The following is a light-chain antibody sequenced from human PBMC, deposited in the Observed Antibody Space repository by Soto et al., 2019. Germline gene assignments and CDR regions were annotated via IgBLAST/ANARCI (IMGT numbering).Light chain of an antibody. J-gene: IGKJ1*01. CDR2: GAS. CDR3: HQYGNSLWS. CDR1: QSVSSNN. Sequence: EIVLTQSPGTLSLSPGERATLSCRASQSVSSNNLAWYQQTPGQAPRLLIYGASSRATGIPDRFSGSGSGTDFALSISRVEPEDFAVYYCHQYGNSLWSFGQGTKVEIK. V-gene: IGKV3-20*01.